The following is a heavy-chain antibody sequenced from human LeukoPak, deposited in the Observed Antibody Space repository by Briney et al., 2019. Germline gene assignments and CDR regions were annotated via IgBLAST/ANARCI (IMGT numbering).Heavy chain of an antibody. CDR3: ARHDLLSGYYSLDY. V-gene: IGHV3-21*06. Sequence: GGSLRLSCAASGFTIDTYSMNWVRQAPGKGLEWVSSISTGSSYMYYADSVKGRFTISRDNAKNSLYLQMDSLTVDDTAVYYCARHDLLSGYYSLDYWGQGTLVTVSS. CDR1: GFTIDTYS. J-gene: IGHJ4*02. D-gene: IGHD3-3*01. CDR2: ISTGSSYM.